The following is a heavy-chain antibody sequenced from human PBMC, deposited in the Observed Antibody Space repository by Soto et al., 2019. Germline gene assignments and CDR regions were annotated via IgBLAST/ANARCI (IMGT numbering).Heavy chain of an antibody. J-gene: IGHJ4*02. Sequence: ASVKVSCKASGYTFTSYSMHWVLQAPGQRLEWMGWINAGNGNTKYSQKFQGRVTITRDTSASTAYMELSSLRSEDTAVYYCARGVLYYYDSSGPNFDYWGQGTLVTVSS. D-gene: IGHD3-22*01. CDR1: GYTFTSYS. V-gene: IGHV1-3*01. CDR3: ARGVLYYYDSSGPNFDY. CDR2: INAGNGNT.